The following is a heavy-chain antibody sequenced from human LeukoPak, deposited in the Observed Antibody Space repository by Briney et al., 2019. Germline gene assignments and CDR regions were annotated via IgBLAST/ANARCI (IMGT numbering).Heavy chain of an antibody. CDR3: ARHSYYYDSSGYLDY. CDR2: IYTSGST. D-gene: IGHD3-22*01. Sequence: PSETLSPTCTVSGGSISSYYWSWIRQPPGKGLEWIGYIYTSGSTNYNPSLKSRVTISVDTSKNQFSLKLSSVTAADTAVYYCARHSYYYDSSGYLDYWGQGTLVTVSS. V-gene: IGHV4-4*09. CDR1: GGSISSYY. J-gene: IGHJ4*02.